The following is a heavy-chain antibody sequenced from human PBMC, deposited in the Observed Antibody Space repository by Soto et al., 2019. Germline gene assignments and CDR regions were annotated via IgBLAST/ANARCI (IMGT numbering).Heavy chain of an antibody. CDR2: MNPNSGNT. J-gene: IGHJ4*02. CDR1: GYTFTSYD. CDR3: ARGHGYYRTDFDY. Sequence: VQLVQSEAEVKKPGASVKDPCKASGYTFTSYDLNWVRQATGQGLEWMGWMNPNSGNTGYAQKFQSRVTMPRNTSISTAYMELSSLSSEDTAVYYCARGHGYYRTDFDYWGQGPLVTVSA. V-gene: IGHV1-8*01. D-gene: IGHD3-22*01.